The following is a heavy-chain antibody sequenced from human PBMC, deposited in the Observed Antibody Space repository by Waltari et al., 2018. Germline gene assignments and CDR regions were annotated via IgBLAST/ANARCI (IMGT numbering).Heavy chain of an antibody. J-gene: IGHJ6*02. CDR3: ARVTAVTGTGGMDV. Sequence: QVQLQESGPGLVKPSQPLSLPCTVSGGPIRSRSYYWSWVRQPPGKGLEWIGYVYSSVSTYYNPSLMTRVDISKHTSTNQFSLKLTSVTAADTAVYYCARVTAVTGTGGMDVWGQGTTVIVSS. D-gene: IGHD6-19*01. CDR1: GGPIRSRSYY. CDR2: VYSSVST. V-gene: IGHV4-30-4*01.